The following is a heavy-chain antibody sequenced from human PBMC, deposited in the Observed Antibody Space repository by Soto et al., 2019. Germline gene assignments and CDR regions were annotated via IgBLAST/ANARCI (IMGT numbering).Heavy chain of an antibody. D-gene: IGHD3-10*01. Sequence: PGGCVRHSGAACGFTFSSYGMSWVRQAPGKGLEWVSAISGSGGSTYYADSVKGRFTISRDNSKNTLYLQMNSLRAEDTAVYYCAKLAVVLWKGDAFDIWGQGTLATVPS. CDR2: ISGSGGST. CDR3: AKLAVVLWKGDAFDI. V-gene: IGHV3-23*01. CDR1: GFTFSSYG. J-gene: IGHJ3*02.